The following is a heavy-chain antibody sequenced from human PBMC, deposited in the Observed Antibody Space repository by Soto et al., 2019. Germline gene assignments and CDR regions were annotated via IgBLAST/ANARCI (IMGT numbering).Heavy chain of an antibody. CDR1: GFTVSSNY. D-gene: IGHD3-22*01. V-gene: IGHV3-53*01. CDR2: IYSGGST. Sequence: GGSLRLSCAASGFTVSSNYMSWVRQAPGKGLEWVSVIYSGGSTYYADSVKGRFTISRDNSKNTLYLQMNSLRAEDTAVYCCARDLPYYYDSSGYYPAWGQGTLVTVSS. J-gene: IGHJ4*02. CDR3: ARDLPYYYDSSGYYPA.